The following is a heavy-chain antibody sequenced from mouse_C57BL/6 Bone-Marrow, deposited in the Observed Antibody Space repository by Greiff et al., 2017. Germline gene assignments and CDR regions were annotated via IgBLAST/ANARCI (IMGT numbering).Heavy chain of an antibody. V-gene: IGHV5-9-1*02. CDR2: ISSGGDYI. J-gene: IGHJ3*01. CDR3: TSYYSNPFAY. D-gene: IGHD2-5*01. Sequence: EVKLMESGEGLVKPGGSLKLSCAASGFTFSSYAMSWVRQTPEKRLEWVAYISSGGDYIYYADTVKGRFTISRDNARNTLYLQMSSLKSEDTAMYYCTSYYSNPFAYWGQGTLVTVSA. CDR1: GFTFSSYA.